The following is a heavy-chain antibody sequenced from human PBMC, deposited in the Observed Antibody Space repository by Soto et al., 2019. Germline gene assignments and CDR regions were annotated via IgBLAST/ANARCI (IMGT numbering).Heavy chain of an antibody. CDR1: GFTFDDYA. D-gene: IGHD3-9*01. CDR2: ISWNSGII. V-gene: IGHV3-9*01. CDR3: AKGRSLTVLGY. J-gene: IGHJ4*02. Sequence: EVQLVESGGGLVQPGRSLRLSCAASGFTFDDYAMHWVRQAPGKGLEWVSGISWNSGIIIYADSVKGRFTISRDNAKNSLYLQMNSLRAEDTALYYCAKGRSLTVLGYWGQGTLVTVSS.